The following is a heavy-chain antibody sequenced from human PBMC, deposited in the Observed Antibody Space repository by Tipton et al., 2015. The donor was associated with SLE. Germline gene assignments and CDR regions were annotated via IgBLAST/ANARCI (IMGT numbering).Heavy chain of an antibody. V-gene: IGHV4-59*12. D-gene: IGHD1-26*01. CDR1: GGSMSTYY. CDR3: ARGLPATSWFDP. J-gene: IGHJ5*02. Sequence: TLSLTCTVSGGSMSTYYWSWIRQPPGKGLEWIGYIYHSGSTNYNPSLKSRVTISVDTSKNQFSLKLSSVTAADTAVYYCARGLPATSWFDPWGQGTLVTVSS. CDR2: IYHSGST.